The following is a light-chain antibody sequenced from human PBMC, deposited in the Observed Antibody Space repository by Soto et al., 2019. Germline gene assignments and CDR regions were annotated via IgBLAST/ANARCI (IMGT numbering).Light chain of an antibody. CDR3: QSSQDDVRV. CDR1: GGSIASGL. Sequence: NFMLTQPHSVSESPGRTVSISCTRSGGSIASGLVQWYQVRPGSCPTTLISEDNQRPSGVPDRFSGSIDSSSNSASHTISGLKREDEASYYCQSSQDDVRVFGGVTKLTVL. V-gene: IGLV6-57*01. J-gene: IGLJ3*02. CDR2: EDN.